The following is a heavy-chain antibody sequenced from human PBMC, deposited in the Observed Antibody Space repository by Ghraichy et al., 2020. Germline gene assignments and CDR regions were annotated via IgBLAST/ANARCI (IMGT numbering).Heavy chain of an antibody. CDR3: ARDSRDRPAVGTFDY. J-gene: IGHJ4*02. CDR1: GFTFSTYW. D-gene: IGHD6-13*01. CDR2: IKGDGTER. Sequence: GESQNISCEASGFTFSTYWVTWVRQAPGRGLEWLANIKGDGTERYYADSLKGRFTISRDNAKNSLFLQMDSLRAEDTAVYYCARDSRDRPAVGTFDYWGQGTLVTVSS. V-gene: IGHV3-7*03.